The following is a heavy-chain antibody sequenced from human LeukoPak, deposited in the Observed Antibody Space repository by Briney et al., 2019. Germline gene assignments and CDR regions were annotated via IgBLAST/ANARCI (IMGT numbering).Heavy chain of an antibody. V-gene: IGHV1-18*01. D-gene: IGHD3-16*02. J-gene: IGHJ6*03. Sequence: ASVKVSCKASGYTFTTYGISWVRQAPGQGLEWMGWISAYNGNTNSAQKLQGRVTMTTDTSTSTAYMELRSLRSDDTAMYYCARGIYYDYVWGSYRHYYYYMDVWGKGTTVTVSS. CDR3: ARGIYYDYVWGSYRHYYYYMDV. CDR2: ISAYNGNT. CDR1: GYTFTTYG.